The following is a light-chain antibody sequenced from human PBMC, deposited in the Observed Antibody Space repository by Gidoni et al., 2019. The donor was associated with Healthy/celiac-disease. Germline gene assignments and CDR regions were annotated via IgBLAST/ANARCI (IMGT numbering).Light chain of an antibody. Sequence: DIQMTQSPSSLSASVGDRVTITCRASQSISSYLNWYQQKPGKAPKLLIYAASSLQSGVPSRFSGSGSGIDFTLTISSLQPEDFATYYCQQSYSTPLTCGQGTRLEIK. CDR3: QQSYSTPLT. CDR2: AAS. J-gene: IGKJ5*01. CDR1: QSISSY. V-gene: IGKV1-39*01.